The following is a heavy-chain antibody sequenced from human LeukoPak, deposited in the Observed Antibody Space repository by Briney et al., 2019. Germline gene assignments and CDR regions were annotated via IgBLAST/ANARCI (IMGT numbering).Heavy chain of an antibody. D-gene: IGHD5-12*01. CDR3: ARVRRYSGYDPGEHNDY. Sequence: PGGSLRLSCAASGFTFSAYWMSWVRQAPGKGLEWVANIRQDGSDKYYVDSVKGRLTISRDNAKNSLYLQMNSLRAEDTAVYYCARVRRYSGYDPGEHNDYWGQGTLVTVSS. V-gene: IGHV3-7*01. CDR2: IRQDGSDK. CDR1: GFTFSAYW. J-gene: IGHJ4*02.